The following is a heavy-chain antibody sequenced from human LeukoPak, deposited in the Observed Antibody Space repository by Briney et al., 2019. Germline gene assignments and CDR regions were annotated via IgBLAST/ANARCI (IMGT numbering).Heavy chain of an antibody. Sequence: SETLSLTCTVSGGSSSSYYWSWIRQPPGKGLEWIGYIYYSGSTNYNPSLKSRVTISVDTSKNQFSLKLSSVTAADTAVYYCARVKNDYGDYKGAFDIWGQGTMVTVSS. CDR3: ARVKNDYGDYKGAFDI. CDR1: GGSSSSYY. V-gene: IGHV4-59*12. D-gene: IGHD4-17*01. J-gene: IGHJ3*02. CDR2: IYYSGST.